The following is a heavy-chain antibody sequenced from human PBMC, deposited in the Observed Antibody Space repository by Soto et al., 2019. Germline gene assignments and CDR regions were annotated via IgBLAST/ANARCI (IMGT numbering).Heavy chain of an antibody. Sequence: SETLSLTCAVSGGSISSGGYSWSWIRQPPGKGLEWIGYIYYSGSTNYNPSLKSRVTISVDTSKNQFSLKLSSVTAADTAVYYCATNYDILTGQDRYYYYYGMDVWGQGTTVTVSS. CDR1: GGSISSGGYS. CDR2: IYYSGST. V-gene: IGHV4-61*08. D-gene: IGHD3-9*01. CDR3: ATNYDILTGQDRYYYYYGMDV. J-gene: IGHJ6*02.